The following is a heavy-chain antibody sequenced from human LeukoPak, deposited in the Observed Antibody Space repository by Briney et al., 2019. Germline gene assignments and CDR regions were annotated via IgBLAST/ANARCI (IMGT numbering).Heavy chain of an antibody. D-gene: IGHD5-24*01. CDR3: ARDRKERWLQGSFDY. CDR1: GYTFTGYY. CDR2: INPNSGGT. Sequence: GASVKVSCKASGYTFTGYYMHWVRQAPGQGLEWMGWINPNSGGTNYQGRVTMTRDTSISTAYMELSRLRSDDTAVYYCARDRKERWLQGSFDYWGQGTLVTVSS. V-gene: IGHV1-2*02. J-gene: IGHJ4*02.